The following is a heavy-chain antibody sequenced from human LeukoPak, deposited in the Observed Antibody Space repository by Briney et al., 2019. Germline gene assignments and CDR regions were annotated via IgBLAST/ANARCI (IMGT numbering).Heavy chain of an antibody. V-gene: IGHV3-66*01. CDR3: ARGADYDSSGYPDAFDI. Sequence: GGSLRLSCAASGFTVSSNYMSWVRQAPGKGLEWVSVIYSGGSTYYADSVKGRFTISRDNSKNTLYLQMNSLRAEDTAVYYCARGADYDSSGYPDAFDIWGQGTMVTVSS. CDR2: IYSGGST. CDR1: GFTVSSNY. D-gene: IGHD3-22*01. J-gene: IGHJ3*02.